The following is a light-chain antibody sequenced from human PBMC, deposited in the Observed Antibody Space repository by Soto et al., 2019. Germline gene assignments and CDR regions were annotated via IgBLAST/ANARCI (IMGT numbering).Light chain of an antibody. V-gene: IGKV1-5*03. CDR3: QQYNSYRA. Sequence: DIQRTQSPSTLSASVGDRATITCRASESIDSWLAWHKPQPGRAPNILISKASSLESGVPSRFSGSGFGTEFTLTIRSLKPEDFATYYCQQYNSYRAFGQGTKVDIK. CDR1: ESIDSW. CDR2: KAS. J-gene: IGKJ1*01.